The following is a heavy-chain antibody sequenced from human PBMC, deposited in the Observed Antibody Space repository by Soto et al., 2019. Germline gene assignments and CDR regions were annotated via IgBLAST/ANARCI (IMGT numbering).Heavy chain of an antibody. CDR1: GGSISSSSYY. Sequence: SETLSLTCTVSGGSISSSSYYWGWIRQPPGKGLEWIVCFYYSGSTYYNPSLKSRLTISVDTSKNQFSLKLSSVTAADTAVYYCARHTPAISISDHWGQGTLVTVSS. V-gene: IGHV4-39*01. CDR3: ARHTPAISISDH. D-gene: IGHD2-15*01. J-gene: IGHJ4*02. CDR2: FYYSGST.